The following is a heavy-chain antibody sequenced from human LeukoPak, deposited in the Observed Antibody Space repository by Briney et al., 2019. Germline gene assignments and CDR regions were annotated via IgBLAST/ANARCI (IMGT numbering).Heavy chain of an antibody. CDR1: RGSISTYY. CDR2: IYYSGST. CDR3: ARAYCSGGTCYSSRGMFDP. V-gene: IGHV4-59*01. D-gene: IGHD2-15*01. Sequence: SETLSLTCTVSRGSISTYYWTWIRQPPGKGLEWIGYIYYSGSTNYNPSLKSRVTISVDTSKNQFSLKLSSVTAADTAVYYCARAYCSGGTCYSSRGMFDPWGQGTLVTVSS. J-gene: IGHJ5*02.